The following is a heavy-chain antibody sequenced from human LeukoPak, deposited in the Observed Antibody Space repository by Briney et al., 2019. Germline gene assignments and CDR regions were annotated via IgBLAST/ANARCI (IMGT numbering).Heavy chain of an antibody. CDR2: IKHDESEK. D-gene: IGHD6-25*01. CDR3: VRVSSVWPGILDS. Sequence: PGESLTLSCAASGFALSIYWMAWVRQTPGKGLEWVANIKHDESEKHYVDSMMGRFTISRDTAKNSLYLHMVSLRVEDTAVYYCVRVSSVWPGILDSWGQGTLVSVSS. J-gene: IGHJ4*02. CDR1: GFALSIYW. V-gene: IGHV3-7*04.